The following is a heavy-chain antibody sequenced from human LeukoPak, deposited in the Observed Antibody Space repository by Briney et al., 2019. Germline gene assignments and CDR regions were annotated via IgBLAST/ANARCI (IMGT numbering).Heavy chain of an antibody. J-gene: IGHJ4*02. CDR3: AKGTLGSCSGASCYSLDY. V-gene: IGHV3-23*01. CDR1: GFTFSSYA. D-gene: IGHD2-15*01. Sequence: GASLRLSCAASGFTFSSYAMAWVRQAPVKGLEWVSVITDSGINTYYTDSVKGRFTISRDNSKNTLYLQMNSLRAEDTAVYYCAKGTLGSCSGASCYSLDYWGQGTLVTVSS. CDR2: ITDSGINT.